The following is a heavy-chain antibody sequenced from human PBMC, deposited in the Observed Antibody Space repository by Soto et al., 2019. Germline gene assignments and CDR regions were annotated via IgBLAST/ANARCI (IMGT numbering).Heavy chain of an antibody. CDR1: GYTFTSYG. D-gene: IGHD4-17*01. Sequence: QVQLVQSGAEVKKPGASVKVSCKASGYTFTSYGISRGRQAPGQGLVWMGWISAYNGNTNYAQKLQGRVTMTTDTATSKAYMELRSLRCVDTAVYYCSRMTVTRGFDHWGQGTLVPLSS. V-gene: IGHV1-18*04. CDR3: SRMTVTRGFDH. J-gene: IGHJ4*02. CDR2: ISAYNGNT.